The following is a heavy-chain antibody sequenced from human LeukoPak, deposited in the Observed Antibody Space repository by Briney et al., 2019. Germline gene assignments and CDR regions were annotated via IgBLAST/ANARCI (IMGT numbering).Heavy chain of an antibody. CDR3: ARLRGGYYGSGEYYYYYGMDV. V-gene: IGHV3-21*01. Sequence: PGGSLRLSCAASGFTFSSYSMNWVRQAPGKGLEWASSISSSSSYIYYADSVKDRFAISRDNAKNSLYLQMNSLRAEDTAVYYCARLRGGYYGSGEYYYYYGMDVWGKGTTVTVSS. CDR1: GFTFSSYS. J-gene: IGHJ6*04. D-gene: IGHD3-10*01. CDR2: ISSSSSYI.